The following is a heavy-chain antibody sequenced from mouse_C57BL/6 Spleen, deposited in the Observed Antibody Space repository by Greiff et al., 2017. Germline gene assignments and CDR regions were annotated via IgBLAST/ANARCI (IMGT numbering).Heavy chain of an antibody. CDR3: ARGGLLQYYFDY. D-gene: IGHD1-1*01. CDR2: ISDGGSYT. CDR1: GFTFSSYA. Sequence: EVKLVESGGGLVKPGGSLKLSCAASGFTFSSYAMSWVRQTPEKRLEWVATISDGGSYTYYPDNVKGRFTISRDNAKNNLYLQMSHLKSEDTAMYYCARGGLLQYYFDYWGQGTTLTVSS. V-gene: IGHV5-4*03. J-gene: IGHJ2*01.